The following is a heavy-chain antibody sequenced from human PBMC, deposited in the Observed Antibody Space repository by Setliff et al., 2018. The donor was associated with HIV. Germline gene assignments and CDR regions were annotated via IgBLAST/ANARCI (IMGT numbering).Heavy chain of an antibody. J-gene: IGHJ2*01. Sequence: SGPTLVNPTETLTLTCTVSGFSLSNARMGVSWIRQPPGKALEWLAHIFSNDEKSSSPSLKSRLTISRDISKSQVVLMLTNMDPVDTATYYCARIRMVATEGNWYFDLWGRGTLVTVSS. V-gene: IGHV2-26*01. CDR2: IFSNDEK. D-gene: IGHD5-12*01. CDR3: ARIRMVATEGNWYFDL. CDR1: GFSLSNARMG.